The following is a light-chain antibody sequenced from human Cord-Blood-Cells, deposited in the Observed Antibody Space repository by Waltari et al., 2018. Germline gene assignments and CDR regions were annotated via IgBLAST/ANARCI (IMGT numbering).Light chain of an antibody. CDR3: QQSYSTPYT. CDR1: QSISSY. J-gene: IGKJ2*01. V-gene: IGKV1-39*01. CDR2: AAS. Sequence: IQMTQSPSALSAAVGDRVTITCRASQSISSYLNWYQQKPGKAPKLLIYAASSLQSGVPSRFSDSGSGTDVTLTISSLQPEDFATYYCQQSYSTPYTFGQGTKLKIK.